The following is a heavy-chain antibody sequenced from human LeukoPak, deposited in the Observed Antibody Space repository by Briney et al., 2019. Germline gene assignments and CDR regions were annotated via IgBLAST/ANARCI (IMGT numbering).Heavy chain of an antibody. D-gene: IGHD2-21*01. CDR3: AKAPVTTCSGAYCYPFDY. CDR1: GGTLSSYA. V-gene: IGHV3-23*01. CDR2: ISVSGNT. Sequence: PGGSLRLSCAASGGTLSSYAMSWVRQAPGKGLEWVSAISVSGNTYHADSVKGRFTISRDSSKNTLYLQMNRLRAEDAAVYYCAKAPVTTCSGAYCYPFDYWGQGTLVTVSS. J-gene: IGHJ4*02.